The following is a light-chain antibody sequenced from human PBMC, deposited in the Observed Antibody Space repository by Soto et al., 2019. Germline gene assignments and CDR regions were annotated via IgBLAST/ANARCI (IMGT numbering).Light chain of an antibody. CDR3: HQYGNSPQT. CDR1: QSVSSN. Sequence: EIVMTQSPATLSVSPGERATLSCRASQSVSSNLAWYQQKPGQAPRLLIYGASSRPTGVSDRFSGGGSATDFTLTISRLEPEDSAVYYCHQYGNSPQTFGQGTKVDIK. V-gene: IGKV3-20*01. J-gene: IGKJ2*01. CDR2: GAS.